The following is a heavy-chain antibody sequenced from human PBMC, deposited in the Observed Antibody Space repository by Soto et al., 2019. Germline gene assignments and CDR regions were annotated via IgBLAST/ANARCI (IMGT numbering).Heavy chain of an antibody. D-gene: IGHD5-12*01. CDR3: AREGIFVAGYDSFDP. V-gene: IGHV4-59*01. Sequence: PSETLSLTCSVSGGSISSYHWSWIRQSPGKGLEWIGYVYYTGSTNYNPSLKGRVTISVDTSKNQFSLRLTSVTAADTAVYYCAREGIFVAGYDSFDPWGPGTLVDASS. CDR1: GGSISSYH. CDR2: VYYTGST. J-gene: IGHJ5*02.